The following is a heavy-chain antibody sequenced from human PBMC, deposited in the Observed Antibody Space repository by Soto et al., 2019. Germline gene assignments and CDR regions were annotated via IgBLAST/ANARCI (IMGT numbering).Heavy chain of an antibody. V-gene: IGHV3-21*01. CDR1: GFTFSSYS. D-gene: IGHD3-3*01. CDR2: ISSSSSYI. Sequence: EVQLVESGGGLVKPGGSLRLSCAASGFTFSSYSMNWVRQAPGKGLEWVSSISSSSSYIYYADSVKGRFTISRDNAKNSLYLQMTSLRAEDTAVYYCARHLTIFGVVARWFDPWGQGTLVTVSS. CDR3: ARHLTIFGVVARWFDP. J-gene: IGHJ5*02.